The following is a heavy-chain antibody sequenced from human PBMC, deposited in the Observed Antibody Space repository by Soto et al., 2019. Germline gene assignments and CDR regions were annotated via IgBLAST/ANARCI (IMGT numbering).Heavy chain of an antibody. Sequence: ASVKVSCKASGYTFTRYTMNWVRQAPGQRLEWMGWINPDKGNTKSSQKFQDRVIITRDTSASTAYMDLSSLRSEDTAVYYCARGIATGQLDPWGQGTLVPVSS. CDR1: GYTFTRYT. J-gene: IGHJ5*02. D-gene: IGHD2-15*01. CDR2: INPDKGNT. V-gene: IGHV1-3*01. CDR3: ARGIATGQLDP.